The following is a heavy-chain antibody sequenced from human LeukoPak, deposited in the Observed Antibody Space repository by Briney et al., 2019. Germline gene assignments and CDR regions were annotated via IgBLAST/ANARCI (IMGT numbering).Heavy chain of an antibody. CDR3: ARGFALYGALHY. D-gene: IGHD3-16*01. Sequence: GGSLRLTCADSRFAFITYSLDWFRQAPGKWLEWISYIDTSSDIIYYADSVMGRFTISRDNATNSLYLQMNSLRGDDAAVYYCARGFALYGALHYGRQDTLVTVSS. J-gene: IGHJ4*02. CDR2: IDTSSDII. CDR1: RFAFITYS. V-gene: IGHV3-48*01.